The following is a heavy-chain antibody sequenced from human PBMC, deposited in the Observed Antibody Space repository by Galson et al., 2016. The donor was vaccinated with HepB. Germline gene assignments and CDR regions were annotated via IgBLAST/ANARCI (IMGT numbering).Heavy chain of an antibody. CDR3: ASGTYYDSATRFDP. V-gene: IGHV4-34*01. CDR1: CGTFNGSY. D-gene: IGHD3-3*01. Sequence: SETLSLTCAVFCGTFNGSYWTWIRQPPGNERAWIGEINLSGTPNYNPPLKNPVNLSVEMFKKQFFLELTSVTAADTAIYYGASGTYYDSATRFDPWGQGTPVTVAS. CDR2: INLSGTP. J-gene: IGHJ5*02.